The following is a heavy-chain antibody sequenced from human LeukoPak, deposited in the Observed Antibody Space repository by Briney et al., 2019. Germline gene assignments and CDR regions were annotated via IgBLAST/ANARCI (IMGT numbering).Heavy chain of an antibody. CDR3: ARDTRRRDGYDFDY. V-gene: IGHV1-2*02. CDR1: GYTFTGYY. D-gene: IGHD5-24*01. CDR2: INPNSGGT. J-gene: IGHJ4*02. Sequence: ASVKVSCKASGYTFTGYYMHWVRQAPGQGLEWMGWINPNSGGTNYAQKFQGRVTMTRDTSISTAYMELSRLRSDDTAVYYCARDTRRRDGYDFDYWGQGTLVTVSS.